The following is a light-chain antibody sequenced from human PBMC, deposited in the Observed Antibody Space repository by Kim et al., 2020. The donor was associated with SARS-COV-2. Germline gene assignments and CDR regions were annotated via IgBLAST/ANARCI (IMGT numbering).Light chain of an antibody. CDR1: GLGDKY. V-gene: IGLV3-1*01. CDR3: QTWDGITAV. Sequence: SYELTQPPSVSVSPGQTASISCSGDGLGDKYVCWYHQKPGQSPLLIIYQDSRRPSGIPDRFSGSTSGNTATLTISATQALDEADYYCQTWDGITAVFGGGTKVTVL. CDR2: QDS. J-gene: IGLJ3*02.